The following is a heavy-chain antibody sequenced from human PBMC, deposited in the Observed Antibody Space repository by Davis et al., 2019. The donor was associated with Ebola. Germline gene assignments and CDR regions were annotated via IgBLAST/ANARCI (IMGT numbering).Heavy chain of an antibody. CDR2: IWYDGSNR. V-gene: IGHV3-33*01. CDR3: ARDPTSTSRDLGY. CDR1: GFTFSSYA. D-gene: IGHD3-16*01. J-gene: IGHJ4*02. Sequence: GESLKISCAASGFTFSSYAMHWVRQAPGRGPEWVAVIWYDGSNRYYIDSVKGRFTISRDNSKNTVYLQMTGLRGEDTAIYYCARDPTSTSRDLGYWGQGTLVTVSS.